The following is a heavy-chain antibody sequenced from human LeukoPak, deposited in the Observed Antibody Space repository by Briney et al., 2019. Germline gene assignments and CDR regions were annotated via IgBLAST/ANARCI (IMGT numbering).Heavy chain of an antibody. J-gene: IGHJ4*02. V-gene: IGHV4-34*01. CDR1: GGSFSGYY. Sequence: PSETLSLTCAVYGGSFSGYYWSWIRQPPGKGLEWIGSIYHSGSTYYNPSLKSRVTISVDTSKNQFSLKLSSVTAADTAVYYCARGRRGSYSKYYFDYWGQGTLVTVSS. D-gene: IGHD1-26*01. CDR3: ARGRRGSYSKYYFDY. CDR2: IYHSGST.